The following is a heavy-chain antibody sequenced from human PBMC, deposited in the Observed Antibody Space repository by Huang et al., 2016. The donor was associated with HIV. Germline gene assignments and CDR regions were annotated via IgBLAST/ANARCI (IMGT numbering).Heavy chain of an antibody. CDR1: GLNFKNYW. D-gene: IGHD2-2*01. Sequence: DEHLVESGGGLVQPGGSVTITCEVSGLNFKNYWMNWVGQGRGRGLEGVAKIRGEGSEKNYVDCGKGGFTIFRDNAKSLLYLQMKSLRAEDTSVYYCATNLQIVVVPPDMGYDAFDMWGQGTMVTVSS. CDR3: ATNLQIVVVPPDMGYDAFDM. CDR2: IRGEGSEK. V-gene: IGHV3-7*01. J-gene: IGHJ3*02.